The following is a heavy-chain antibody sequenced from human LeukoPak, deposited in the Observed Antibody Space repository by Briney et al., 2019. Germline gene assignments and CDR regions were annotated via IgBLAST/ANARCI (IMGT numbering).Heavy chain of an antibody. CDR2: IYYSGST. Sequence: SETLSLTCTVSGGSISSYYWSWIRQPPPKGLERIGNIYYSGSTNYNPSLKSRVTISVDTSKNQFSLKLSSVTAADTAVYYCARRSHYYDSSGYYYSFDIWGQGTMVTVSS. D-gene: IGHD3-22*01. CDR3: ARRSHYYDSSGYYYSFDI. J-gene: IGHJ3*02. V-gene: IGHV4-59*08. CDR1: GGSISSYY.